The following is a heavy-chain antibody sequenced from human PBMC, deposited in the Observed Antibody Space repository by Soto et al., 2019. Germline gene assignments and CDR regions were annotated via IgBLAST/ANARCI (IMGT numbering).Heavy chain of an antibody. Sequence: QVQLVESGGGVVQPGRSLRLSCAASGFTFSSYGMHWVRQAPGKGLEWVAVISYDGSNKYYADSVKGRFTISRDNSKNTLYLQMNSLRAEETAVYYCAKLDILDVWGQGTTVTVSS. D-gene: IGHD3-3*02. J-gene: IGHJ6*02. CDR3: AKLDILDV. CDR2: ISYDGSNK. CDR1: GFTFSSYG. V-gene: IGHV3-30*18.